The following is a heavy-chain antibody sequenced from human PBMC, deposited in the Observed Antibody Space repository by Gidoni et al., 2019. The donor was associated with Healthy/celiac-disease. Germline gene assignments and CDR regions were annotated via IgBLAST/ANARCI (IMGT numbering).Heavy chain of an antibody. V-gene: IGHV4-39*01. CDR1: GGSLSSSSYY. D-gene: IGHD2-2*01. J-gene: IGHJ3*02. Sequence: QLQLQESGPGLVKPSETLSLTCPVSGGSLSSSSYYWGWIRQPPGKGLDWIGSIYYSGSTYYNPSLKSRVNISVDTSKNQFSLKLSSVTAADTAVYYCAALYCSSTSCYGDAFDIWGQGTMVTVSS. CDR3: AALYCSSTSCYGDAFDI. CDR2: IYYSGST.